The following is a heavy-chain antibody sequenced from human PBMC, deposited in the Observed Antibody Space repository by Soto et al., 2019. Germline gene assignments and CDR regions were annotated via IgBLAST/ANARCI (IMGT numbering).Heavy chain of an antibody. J-gene: IGHJ5*02. CDR1: VGSILSDD. Sequence: ETLSLTCTVSVGSILSDDWTWIRQPPGKGLAWIGYISRSGISSFAPSLKVRVTFSTDTSKNQVSLKMTYVTVADTAVYYCARGYWFDPWGPGTLVTVSS. V-gene: IGHV4-59*01. CDR2: ISRSGIS. CDR3: ARGYWFDP.